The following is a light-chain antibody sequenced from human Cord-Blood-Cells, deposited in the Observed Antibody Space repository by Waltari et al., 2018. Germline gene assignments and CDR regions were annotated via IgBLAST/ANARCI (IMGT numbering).Light chain of an antibody. CDR1: QSISSY. J-gene: IGKJ2*01. CDR3: QQSYSTPRT. V-gene: IGKV1-39*01. Sequence: DIQMTQSPSSLSASVGDRVTITCRASQSISSYLNWYQQKPGKAPKLLIYAASSLQSGVPSRFSGSGSGTDFTLPISSLQPEEFATYYCQQSYSTPRTFGQGTKLEIK. CDR2: AAS.